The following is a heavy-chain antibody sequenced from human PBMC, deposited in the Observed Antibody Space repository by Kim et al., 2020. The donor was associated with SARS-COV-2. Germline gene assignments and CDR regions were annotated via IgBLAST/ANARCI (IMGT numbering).Heavy chain of an antibody. Sequence: GGSLRLSCAASGFTFSSYGMHWVRQAPGKGLEWVAVIWYDGSNKYYADSVKGRFTISRDNSKNTLYLQMNSLRAEDTAVYYCARDRVYYGSGNYYFDYWGQGTLVTVSS. CDR1: GFTFSSYG. CDR3: ARDRVYYGSGNYYFDY. D-gene: IGHD3-10*01. J-gene: IGHJ4*02. CDR2: IWYDGSNK. V-gene: IGHV3-33*01.